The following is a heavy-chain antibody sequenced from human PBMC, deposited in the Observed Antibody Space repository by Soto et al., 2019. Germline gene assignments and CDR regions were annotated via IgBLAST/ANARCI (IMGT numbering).Heavy chain of an antibody. CDR2: ISGSGGST. CDR1: GFTFSSYA. Sequence: AGGSLRLSCAASGFTFSSYAMSWVRQAPGKGLEWVSAISGSGGSTYYADSVKGRFTISRDNSKNTLYLQMNSLRAEDTAVYYCAKARIEYSGYGPGTGGMDGWGQGNTVTVSS. D-gene: IGHD5-12*01. J-gene: IGHJ6*02. V-gene: IGHV3-23*01. CDR3: AKARIEYSGYGPGTGGMDG.